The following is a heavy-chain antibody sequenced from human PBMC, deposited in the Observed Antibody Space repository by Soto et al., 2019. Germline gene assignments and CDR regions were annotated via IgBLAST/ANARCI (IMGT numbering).Heavy chain of an antibody. V-gene: IGHV3-21*04. Sequence: GGSLRLSCAASGFTFSSSNMNWVRQAPGKGLEWVSFISSSSRYIYYTDSVKGRFTISRDNAKNSLYLQMNSLRAEDTAVYYCAKNPGYYYDSTGYHFDYWGQGTLVTSPQ. CDR2: ISSSSRYI. D-gene: IGHD3-22*01. CDR3: AKNPGYYYDSTGYHFDY. J-gene: IGHJ4*02. CDR1: GFTFSSSN.